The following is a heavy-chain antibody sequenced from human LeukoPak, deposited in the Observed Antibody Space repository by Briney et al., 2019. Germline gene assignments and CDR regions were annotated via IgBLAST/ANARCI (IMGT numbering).Heavy chain of an antibody. D-gene: IGHD2-2*01. J-gene: IGHJ5*01. CDR2: IYHSGST. Sequence: SETLSLTCAVSGGSISSGGYSWSWIRQPPGTGLEWIGYIYHSGSTYYNPSLKSRVTISVDRSKNQFSLKLSSVTAADTAVYYCARGEGYCSSTSCYLGSWGQGTLVTVSS. CDR3: ARGEGYCSSTSCYLGS. V-gene: IGHV4-30-2*01. CDR1: GGSISSGGYS.